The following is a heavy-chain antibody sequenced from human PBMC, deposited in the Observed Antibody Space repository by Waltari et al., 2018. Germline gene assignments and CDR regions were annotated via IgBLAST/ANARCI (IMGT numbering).Heavy chain of an antibody. Sequence: EVQLVQSGAEVKKPGATVKISCKASGYTFTDYYMHWVQQAPGKGLEWMGRVDPEDGETIHARKFQGRVTRTADTSTDTAYMELSRLRSEDTAVYYCATDLPTMYYYGSGSYYNVGYWGQGTLVTVSS. CDR1: GYTFTDYY. CDR3: ATDLPTMYYYGSGSYYNVGY. CDR2: VDPEDGET. J-gene: IGHJ4*02. D-gene: IGHD3-10*01. V-gene: IGHV1-69-2*01.